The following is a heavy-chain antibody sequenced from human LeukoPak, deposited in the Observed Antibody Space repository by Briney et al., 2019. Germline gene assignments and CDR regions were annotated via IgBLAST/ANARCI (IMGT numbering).Heavy chain of an antibody. V-gene: IGHV4-30-2*01. Sequence: SETLSLTCAVSGGSISSGGYSWSWIRQLPGKGLEWIGYIYHSGSTYYNPSLKSRVTISVDRSKNQFSLKLSSVTAADTAVYYCARAGEYYYDSSGYPWYFDLWGRGTLVTVSS. D-gene: IGHD3-22*01. CDR1: GGSISSGGYS. J-gene: IGHJ2*01. CDR2: IYHSGST. CDR3: ARAGEYYYDSSGYPWYFDL.